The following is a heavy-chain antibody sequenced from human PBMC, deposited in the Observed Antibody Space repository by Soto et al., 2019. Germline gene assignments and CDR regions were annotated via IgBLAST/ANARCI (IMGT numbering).Heavy chain of an antibody. Sequence: EVQLVESGGGLVKPGGSLRLSCAASGFTFSSYSMNWVRQAPGKGLEWVSSISSSSSYIYYADSVKGRFTISRDNAKNSLYLQMNSLRAEDTAVYYCARDPGGTYYFDYWGQGTLVTVSS. D-gene: IGHD1-1*01. CDR1: GFTFSSYS. J-gene: IGHJ4*02. V-gene: IGHV3-21*01. CDR2: ISSSSSYI. CDR3: ARDPGGTYYFDY.